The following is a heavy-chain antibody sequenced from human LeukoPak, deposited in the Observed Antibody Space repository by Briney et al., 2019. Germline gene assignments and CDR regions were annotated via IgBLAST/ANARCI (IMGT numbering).Heavy chain of an antibody. CDR1: GYTVTSYG. J-gene: IGHJ3*02. CDR3: ARDNYVWRSYLLDAFDI. D-gene: IGHD3-16*02. CDR2: ISVYNGNT. V-gene: IGHV1-18*04. Sequence: ASVKVSCKASGYTVTSYGISWVRQAPGQGLEWMGWISVYNGNTNYAQKLQGRVTMTTDTSTSTAYMELRSLRSDDTAVYYCARDNYVWRSYLLDAFDIWGQGTMVTVSS.